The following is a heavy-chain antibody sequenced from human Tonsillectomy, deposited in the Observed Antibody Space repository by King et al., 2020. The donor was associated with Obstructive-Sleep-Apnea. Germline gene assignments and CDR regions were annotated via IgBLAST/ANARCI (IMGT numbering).Heavy chain of an antibody. CDR2: IKIKMDGETT. J-gene: IGHJ4*02. D-gene: IGHD3-10*01. Sequence: QLVQSGGGLVKPGGSLRLSGAASGFSFNYAWMNWVRQSPGKGLDRVGRIKIKMDGETTDYAAPVKGRFTISRDDTKNTLYLQMNSLKTEDTAAYFCLTDPRGYWGQGTLVPVS. CDR3: LTDPRGY. V-gene: IGHV3-15*01. CDR1: GFSFNYAW.